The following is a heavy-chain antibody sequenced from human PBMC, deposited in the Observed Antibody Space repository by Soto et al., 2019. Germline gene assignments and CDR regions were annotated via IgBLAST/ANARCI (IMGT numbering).Heavy chain of an antibody. CDR3: ARALGDTAMDYYYYGMDV. CDR2: IIPIFGTA. V-gene: IGHV1-69*06. Sequence: SVKVSCKASGGTFSSYSISWVRQAPGQGLEWMGGIIPIFGTANYAQKFQGRVTITADKSTSTAYMELSSLRSEDTAVYYCARALGDTAMDYYYYGMDVWGQGTTVTVSS. CDR1: GGTFSSYS. J-gene: IGHJ6*02. D-gene: IGHD5-18*01.